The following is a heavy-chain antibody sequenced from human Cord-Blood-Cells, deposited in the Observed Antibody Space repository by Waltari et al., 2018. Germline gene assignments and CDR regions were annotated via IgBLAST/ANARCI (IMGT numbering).Heavy chain of an antibody. D-gene: IGHD1-26*01. Sequence: EVQLVESGGGLIQPGGSLRLSCAASGFTVSSNYMSWVRQAPGKGLEWVSVIYSGGSTYYEDSVKGRFTISRDNSKNTLYLQMNSLRAEDTAVYYCAREGKGSYYYFDYWGQGTLVTVSS. V-gene: IGHV3-53*01. CDR3: AREGKGSYYYFDY. CDR1: GFTVSSNY. J-gene: IGHJ4*02. CDR2: IYSGGST.